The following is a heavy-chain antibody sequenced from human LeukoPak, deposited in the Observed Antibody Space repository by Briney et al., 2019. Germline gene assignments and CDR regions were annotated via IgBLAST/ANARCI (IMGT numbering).Heavy chain of an antibody. CDR1: GYTFTSYY. V-gene: IGHV1-46*01. CDR3: ARETYYYDSSGAFDI. Sequence: ASVKVSCKASGYTFTSYYMHWVRQAPGQGLEWMGIINPSGGSTSYAQKFQGRVTMTRDMSTSTVYMELSRLRSDDTAVHYCARETYYYDSSGAFDIWGQGTMVTVSS. J-gene: IGHJ3*02. D-gene: IGHD3-22*01. CDR2: INPSGGST.